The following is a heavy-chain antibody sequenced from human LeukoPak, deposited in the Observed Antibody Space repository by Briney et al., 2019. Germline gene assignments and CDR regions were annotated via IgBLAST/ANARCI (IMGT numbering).Heavy chain of an antibody. Sequence: PSETLSLTCTVSAASVSGYYWSWIRQPPGKGLEWIGYIYYSGSTNYNPSLMSRVTMSVDTSKNQFSLKLSSVTAADTAVYYCARHLGYCSSTSCYWGAEYFQHWGQGTLVTVSS. J-gene: IGHJ1*01. V-gene: IGHV4-59*08. CDR2: IYYSGST. D-gene: IGHD2-2*01. CDR1: AASVSGYY. CDR3: ARHLGYCSSTSCYWGAEYFQH.